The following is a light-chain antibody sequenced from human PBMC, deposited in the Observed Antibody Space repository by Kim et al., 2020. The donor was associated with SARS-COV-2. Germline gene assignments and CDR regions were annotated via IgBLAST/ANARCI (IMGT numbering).Light chain of an antibody. CDR2: GAS. Sequence: SRRERATLSIRASQCVSNNLAWYQHKPGQPPRLLIYGASTRATGVPARFSGSGSGTDFTLTVSSLQSEDFAVYYCHQYNDWPPGDTFGQGTKLEI. J-gene: IGKJ2*01. V-gene: IGKV3-15*01. CDR3: HQYNDWPPGDT. CDR1: QCVSNN.